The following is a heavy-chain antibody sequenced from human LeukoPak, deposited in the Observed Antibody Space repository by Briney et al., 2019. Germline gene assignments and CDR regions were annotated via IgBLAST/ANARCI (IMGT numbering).Heavy chain of an antibody. J-gene: IGHJ3*02. D-gene: IGHD3-9*01. CDR3: ARGRVNYDILTGYDYDAFDI. Sequence: PSETLSLTCTVSGGSISSYYWSWIRQPPGKGLEWIGYIYYSGSTNYNPSLKSRVTISVDTSKNQFSLKLSSVTAADTAVYYCARGRVNYDILTGYDYDAFDIWGQGTMVTVSS. CDR1: GGSISSYY. V-gene: IGHV4-59*08. CDR2: IYYSGST.